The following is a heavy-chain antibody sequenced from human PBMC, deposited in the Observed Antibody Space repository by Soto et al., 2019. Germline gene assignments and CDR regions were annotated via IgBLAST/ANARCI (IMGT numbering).Heavy chain of an antibody. CDR3: AKDPYDYLNWFDP. J-gene: IGHJ5*02. D-gene: IGHD3-16*01. Sequence: LRLSCAASGFTFSSYAISWVRQAPGKGLEWVSAISGSGGSTYYADSVKGRFTISRDNSKNTLYLQMNSLRAEDTAVYYCAKDPYDYLNWFDPWGQGTLVTVSS. V-gene: IGHV3-23*01. CDR2: ISGSGGST. CDR1: GFTFSSYA.